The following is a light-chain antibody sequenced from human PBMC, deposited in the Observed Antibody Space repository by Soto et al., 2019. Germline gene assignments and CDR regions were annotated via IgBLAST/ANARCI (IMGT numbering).Light chain of an antibody. J-gene: IGKJ5*01. V-gene: IGKV3-11*01. CDR2: DAS. Sequence: EIVLTQSPDTLSLSPGERATLSCRASQSVSTYLAWYQQKPGQALRLLIYDASSRAAGIPARFSGSGSGTDFTLTISSLEPEDFALYYCQHRSNWPQVTFGQGTRLGIK. CDR3: QHRSNWPQVT. CDR1: QSVSTY.